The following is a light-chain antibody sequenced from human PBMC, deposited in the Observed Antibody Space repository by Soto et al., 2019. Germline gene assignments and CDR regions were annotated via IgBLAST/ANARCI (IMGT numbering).Light chain of an antibody. CDR2: GAS. CDR3: LQYNNWPFS. J-gene: IGKJ3*01. V-gene: IGKV3-15*01. Sequence: EIVMTQSPATLSVSPGERATLSCRAGQSVSNNLAWFQQRPGQAPRPLIYGASTRATGIPARFSGSGSGTEFTLTISSLQSEDFAVYFCLQYNNWPFSFGPGTKVDIK. CDR1: QSVSNN.